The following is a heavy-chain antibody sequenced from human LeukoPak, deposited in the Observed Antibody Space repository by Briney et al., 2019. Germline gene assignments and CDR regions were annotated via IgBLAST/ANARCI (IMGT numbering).Heavy chain of an antibody. CDR3: ARVHTTVTTYYFDY. V-gene: IGHV4-61*01. D-gene: IGHD4-17*01. J-gene: IGHJ4*02. CDR2: IYYSGST. CDR1: GASVSSGSYY. Sequence: SETLSLTCTVSGASVSSGSYYWSWIRQPPGKGLEWIGYIYYSGSTNYNPSLKSRVTISVDTSKNQFSLKLSSVTAADTAVYYCARVHTTVTTYYFDYWAQGTLVTVSS.